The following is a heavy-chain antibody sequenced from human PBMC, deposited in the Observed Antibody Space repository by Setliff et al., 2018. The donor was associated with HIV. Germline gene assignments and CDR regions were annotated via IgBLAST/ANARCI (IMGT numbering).Heavy chain of an antibody. Sequence: LSLTCTVSGGSISSYYWSWIRQPPGKGLEWIGYIYYSGSTNHNPSLKSRVTISVDTSKNQFSLKLNSVTAADTAVYYCARRPYYFDSWGQGTLVTVSS. CDR2: IYYSGST. CDR1: GGSISSYY. CDR3: ARRPYYFDS. V-gene: IGHV4-59*08. J-gene: IGHJ4*02.